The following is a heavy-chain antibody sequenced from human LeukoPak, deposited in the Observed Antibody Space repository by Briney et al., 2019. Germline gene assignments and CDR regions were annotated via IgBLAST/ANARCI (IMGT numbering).Heavy chain of an antibody. CDR3: ARATVAAAAPGGY. D-gene: IGHD6-13*01. CDR2: TYHSGST. Sequence: KSSETLSLTCTVSGYSISSGYYWGWIRQPPGKGLEWIGSTYHSGSTYYNPSLKSRVTISVDTSKNQFSLKLSSVTAADTAVYYCARATVAAAAPGGYWGQGTLVTVSS. V-gene: IGHV4-38-2*02. CDR1: GYSISSGYY. J-gene: IGHJ4*02.